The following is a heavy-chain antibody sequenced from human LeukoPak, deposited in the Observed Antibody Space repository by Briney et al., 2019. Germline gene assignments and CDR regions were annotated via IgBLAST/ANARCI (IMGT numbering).Heavy chain of an antibody. D-gene: IGHD4-17*01. CDR2: IYSDGSI. CDR3: ARGVLVMTTVTPHYYGMDV. V-gene: IGHV4-59*12. Sequence: PSETLSLTCTVSGGSLTNYFWSWIRRPPGKGLEWIGYIYSDGSINYNPSLKSRVTISLDTSKNQFSLKLSSVTAADTAVYYCARGVLVMTTVTPHYYGMDVWGQGTTVTVSS. CDR1: GGSLTNYF. J-gene: IGHJ6*02.